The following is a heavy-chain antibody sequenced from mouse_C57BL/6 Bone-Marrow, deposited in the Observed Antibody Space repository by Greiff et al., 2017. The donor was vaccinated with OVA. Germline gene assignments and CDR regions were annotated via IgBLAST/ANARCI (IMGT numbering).Heavy chain of an antibody. CDR1: GFTFSSYG. CDR3: ARWLLRNWFAY. J-gene: IGHJ3*01. Sequence: DVKLVESGGDLVKPGGSLKLSCAASGFTFSSYGMSWVRQTPDKRLEWVATISSGGSYTYYPDSVKGRFTISRDNAKNTLYLQMSSLKSEDTAMYYCARWLLRNWFAYWGQGTLVTVSA. D-gene: IGHD2-3*01. V-gene: IGHV5-6*02. CDR2: ISSGGSYT.